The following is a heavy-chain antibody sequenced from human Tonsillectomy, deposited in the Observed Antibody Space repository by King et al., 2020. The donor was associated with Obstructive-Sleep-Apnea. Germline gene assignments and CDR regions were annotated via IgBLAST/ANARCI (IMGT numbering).Heavy chain of an antibody. CDR3: AREGDPNDSSCNNWFDP. J-gene: IGHJ5*02. CDR1: GYTFTGYY. D-gene: IGHD6-13*01. CDR2: INPNSGGT. Sequence: VQLVESGAEVKKPGASMKVSCKASGYTFTGYYIHWVRQAPGQGLEWMGWINPNSGGTRYAQKFQGRITMTRDTSIRTVYMELSSLRSDDTAVYYCAREGDPNDSSCNNWFDPWGKGTLVTVSS. V-gene: IGHV1-2*02.